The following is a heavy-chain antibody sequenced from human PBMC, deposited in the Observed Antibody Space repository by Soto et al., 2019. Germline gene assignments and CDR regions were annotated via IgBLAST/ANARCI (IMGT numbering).Heavy chain of an antibody. Sequence: SETLSLTCTVPGGSISSYYWSWIRQPPGKGLEWIGYIYYSGSTNYNPSLKSRVTISVDTSKNQFSLKLSSVTAADTAVYYCASSYSSSWYKYGMDVWGQGTTVTVSS. CDR3: ASSYSSSWYKYGMDV. D-gene: IGHD6-13*01. V-gene: IGHV4-59*01. CDR2: IYYSGST. CDR1: GGSISSYY. J-gene: IGHJ6*02.